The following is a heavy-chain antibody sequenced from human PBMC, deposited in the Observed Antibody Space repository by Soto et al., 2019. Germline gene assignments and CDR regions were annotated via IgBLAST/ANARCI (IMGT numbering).Heavy chain of an antibody. D-gene: IGHD3-22*01. Sequence: QVKLVEPGGGVVQPGTSLRLSCAASGFTFSRYSLHWVRQAPGKGLEWVAGSNEYYADSVKGRFTISRDNSKAMLYLQMNNLRAKDTAVYYCARDYFDSGGFYSDLLGFWGQGTLVTVPS. CDR2: GSNE. CDR3: ARDYFDSGGFYSDLLGF. CDR1: GFTFSRYS. J-gene: IGHJ4*02. V-gene: IGHV3-30-3*01.